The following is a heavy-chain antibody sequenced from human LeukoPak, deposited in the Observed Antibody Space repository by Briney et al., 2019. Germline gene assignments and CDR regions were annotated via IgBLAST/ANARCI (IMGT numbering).Heavy chain of an antibody. Sequence: ASVKVSCKASGYTFTSYYMHWVRQAPGQGLEWMGIINPSGGSTSYAQKFQGRVTMTRDTSTSTVYMELSSLRSGDTAVYYCARDLYCGGDCYSGFDYWGRGTLVTVSS. V-gene: IGHV1-46*01. CDR1: GYTFTSYY. D-gene: IGHD2-21*02. CDR3: ARDLYCGGDCYSGFDY. CDR2: INPSGGST. J-gene: IGHJ4*02.